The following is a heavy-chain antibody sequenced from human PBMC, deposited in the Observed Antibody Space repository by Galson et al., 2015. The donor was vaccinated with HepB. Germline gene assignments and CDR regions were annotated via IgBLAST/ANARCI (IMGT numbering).Heavy chain of an antibody. J-gene: IGHJ4*02. CDR1: GFTFSGYA. CDR2: IYGGGNDP. Sequence: LRLPCAASGFTFSGYAMSWVRQAPGKGLEWVAAIYGGGNDPYYAGPVKGRFTISRDNSKNTLYLQMNSLRGEDTAIYYCAKFHGQGSAYYHFDSWGQGTQVTVSS. CDR3: AKFHGQGSAYYHFDS. D-gene: IGHD3-3*01. V-gene: IGHV3-23*01.